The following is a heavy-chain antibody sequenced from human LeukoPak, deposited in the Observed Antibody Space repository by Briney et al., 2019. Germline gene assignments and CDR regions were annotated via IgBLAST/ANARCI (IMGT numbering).Heavy chain of an antibody. CDR3: ARDLGVVPAAIGAFDI. CDR2: ISSSGSTI. Sequence: QPGGSLRLSCAASGFTFSNYGMHWVRQAPGKGLEWVSYISSSGSTIYYADSVKGRFTISRDNAKNSLYLQMNSLRAEDTAVYYCARDLGVVPAAIGAFDIWGQGTMVTVFS. V-gene: IGHV3-48*04. J-gene: IGHJ3*02. CDR1: GFTFSNYG. D-gene: IGHD2-2*01.